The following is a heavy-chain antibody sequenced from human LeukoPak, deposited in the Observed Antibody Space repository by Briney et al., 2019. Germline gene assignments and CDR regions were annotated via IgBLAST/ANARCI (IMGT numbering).Heavy chain of an antibody. CDR2: IYYSGST. CDR3: ARVGSSTNGEIDY. V-gene: IGHV4-59*01. Sequence: KSSETLSLTCTVSGGSIGSYYWSWIRQPPGKGLEWIGYIYYSGSTNYNPSLKSRVTISVDTSKNQFSLKLSSVTAADTAVYYCARVGSSTNGEIDYWGQGTLVTVSS. J-gene: IGHJ4*02. CDR1: GGSIGSYY. D-gene: IGHD2-2*01.